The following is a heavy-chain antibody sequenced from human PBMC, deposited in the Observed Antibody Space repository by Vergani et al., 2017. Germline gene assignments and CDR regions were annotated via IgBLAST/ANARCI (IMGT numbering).Heavy chain of an antibody. CDR3: ARVGAAGTGGWAGEIDY. Sequence: QVQLQESGPGLVKPSETLSLTCTVSGGSISSYYWSWIRQPPGKGLEWIGYIYTSGSTNYNPSLKSRVTISVDTAKNQFSLKLSSGTAADTAVYYWARVGAAGTGGWAGEIDYWGQGTLVTVSS. CDR2: IYTSGST. J-gene: IGHJ4*02. V-gene: IGHV4-4*09. CDR1: GGSISSYY. D-gene: IGHD6-13*01.